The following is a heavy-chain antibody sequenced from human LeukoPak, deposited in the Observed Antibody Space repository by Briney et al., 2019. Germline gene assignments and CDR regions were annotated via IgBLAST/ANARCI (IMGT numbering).Heavy chain of an antibody. CDR3: ASALLWFGELYSDY. Sequence: GGSLRLSCAASGFTFSSYSMNWVRQAPGKGLEWVSSISSSSSSYIYYADSVKGRFTISRDNAKNSLYLQMNSLRAEDTAVYYCASALLWFGELYSDYWGQGTLVTVSS. V-gene: IGHV3-21*01. CDR2: ISSSSSSYI. D-gene: IGHD3-10*01. CDR1: GFTFSSYS. J-gene: IGHJ4*02.